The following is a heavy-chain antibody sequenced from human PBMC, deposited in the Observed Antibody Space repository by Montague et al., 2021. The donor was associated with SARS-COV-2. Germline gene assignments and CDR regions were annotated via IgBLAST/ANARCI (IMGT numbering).Heavy chain of an antibody. D-gene: IGHD6-13*01. CDR3: ARVGRQQLVRLSGMDV. Sequence: SETRSLTCTVSGGSISSSSYYWGWIRQPPGKGLEWIGSIYYSGSTYYNPSLKNRVTISVDTSKNQFSLKLSSVTAADTAVYYCARVGRQQLVRLSGMDVWGQGTTVTVSS. J-gene: IGHJ6*02. CDR1: GGSISSSSYY. CDR2: IYYSGST. V-gene: IGHV4-39*07.